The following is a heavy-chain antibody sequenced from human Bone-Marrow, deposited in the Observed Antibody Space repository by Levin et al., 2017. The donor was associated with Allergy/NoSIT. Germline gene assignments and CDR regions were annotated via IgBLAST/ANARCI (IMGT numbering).Heavy chain of an antibody. CDR1: DDSISSSNW. V-gene: IGHV4-4*02. D-gene: IGHD7-27*01. CDR2: IYHSGST. J-gene: IGHJ5*02. CDR3: ARRNVLAPGEDWFDP. Sequence: GSLRLSCGVSDDSISSSNWWTWVRQPPGKGLGWIGEIYHSGSTKYNPSLKSLVTISVEKTKNQFSLKLSSMTAADTAVYYCARRNVLAPGEDWFDPWGQGTLVTVSS.